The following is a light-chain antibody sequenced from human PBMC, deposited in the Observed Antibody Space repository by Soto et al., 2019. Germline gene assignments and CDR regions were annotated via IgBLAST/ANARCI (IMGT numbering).Light chain of an antibody. J-gene: IGLJ2*01. CDR2: SNH. V-gene: IGLV1-44*01. CDR1: SSNIGGNS. Sequence: QSVLTQPPSASGAPGQGISLSCSGSSSNIGGNSVSWYRQVPGTAPKLLIFSNHQPPSGVPDRFSGSKSGTSASLAISGLQSEDEADYYCSTWDDSLRGLVFGGGTKLTVL. CDR3: STWDDSLRGLV.